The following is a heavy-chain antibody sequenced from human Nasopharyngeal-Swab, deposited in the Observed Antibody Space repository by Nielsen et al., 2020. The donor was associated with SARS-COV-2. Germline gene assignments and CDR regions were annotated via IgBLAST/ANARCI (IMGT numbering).Heavy chain of an antibody. J-gene: IGHJ5*01. Sequence: GESLKISCAASGFTFSSYAMHWVRQAPGKGLEWVAVISYDGSNKYYADSVKGRFTISRDNSKNTLYLQMNSLRAEDTAVYYCARAGDSSGWYFWFDSWGQGTLVTVSS. D-gene: IGHD6-19*01. CDR1: GFTFSSYA. CDR2: ISYDGSNK. CDR3: ARAGDSSGWYFWFDS. V-gene: IGHV3-30-3*01.